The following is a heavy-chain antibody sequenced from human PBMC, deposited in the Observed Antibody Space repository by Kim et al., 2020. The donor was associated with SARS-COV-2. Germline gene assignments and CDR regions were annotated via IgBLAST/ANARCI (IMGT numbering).Heavy chain of an antibody. D-gene: IGHD3-10*01. CDR2: INHSGST. CDR3: ARRRYYYGSGSYPDFDY. CDR1: GGSFSGYY. V-gene: IGHV4-34*01. Sequence: SETLSLTCAVYGGSFSGYYWSWIRQPPGKGLEWIGEINHSGSTNYNPSLKSRVTISVETSKNQFSLKLSAVTAADTAVYYCARRRYYYGSGSYPDFDYWGQGTLVTVSS. J-gene: IGHJ4*02.